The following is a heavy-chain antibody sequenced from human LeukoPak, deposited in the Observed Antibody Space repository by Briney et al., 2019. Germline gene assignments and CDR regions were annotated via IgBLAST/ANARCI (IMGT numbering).Heavy chain of an antibody. D-gene: IGHD6-13*01. CDR3: AKDHGSSDWYYFDY. Sequence: GGSLRLSCAASGFTFSNYEINWVRQAPGRGLEWISYISGSGTSIYHANSVKGRFTISRDNAKNSVYLQMNTLRADDTAVYYCAKDHGSSDWYYFDYWGQGTLVTVSS. CDR2: ISGSGTSI. CDR1: GFTFSNYE. J-gene: IGHJ4*02. V-gene: IGHV3-48*03.